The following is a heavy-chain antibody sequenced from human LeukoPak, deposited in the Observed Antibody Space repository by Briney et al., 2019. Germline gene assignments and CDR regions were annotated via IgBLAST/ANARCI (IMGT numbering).Heavy chain of an antibody. Sequence: GSSVKVSCKASGYTFTGYYIHWVRQAPGQGLEWMGWMNPNSDATNYAQRFQDRVTMTKDTPISTAYMEVSRLRSDDAAFYYCTRGNSYRTPRWFDPWGQGTLVTVSS. CDR3: TRGNSYRTPRWFDP. CDR2: MNPNSDAT. D-gene: IGHD5-18*01. J-gene: IGHJ5*02. CDR1: GYTFTGYY. V-gene: IGHV1-2*02.